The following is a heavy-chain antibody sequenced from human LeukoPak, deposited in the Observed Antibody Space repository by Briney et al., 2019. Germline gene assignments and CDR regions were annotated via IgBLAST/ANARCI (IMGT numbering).Heavy chain of an antibody. Sequence: GGSLRLSSAASGFGFGAYAMIWVRQAPGKGLEWVSLIHNDAATTYYADSVRGRFTVSRDNSKNTLYLEMNSLRAEDTAVYYCAKGKGGTSFNYCFDYWGQGTPVSVSS. CDR3: AKGKGGTSFNYCFDY. CDR1: GFGFGAYA. CDR2: IHNDAATT. J-gene: IGHJ4*02. D-gene: IGHD2/OR15-2a*01. V-gene: IGHV3-23*03.